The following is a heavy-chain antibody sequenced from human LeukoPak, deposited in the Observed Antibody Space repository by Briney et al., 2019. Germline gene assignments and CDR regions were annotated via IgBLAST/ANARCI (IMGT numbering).Heavy chain of an antibody. D-gene: IGHD2-2*01. Sequence: GGSLSLSFAVSGFTLDVNGMSWVRQAPGKGLEWVSGINWNGGSTGYADSVKGQFTISRDNAKNSLYMQMNSLRAEDTALYYSAGGSRRGVGAHGYRGQGTLVTVSS. CDR1: GFTLDVNG. CDR2: INWNGGST. CDR3: AGGSRRGVGAHGY. V-gene: IGHV3-20*03. J-gene: IGHJ4*02.